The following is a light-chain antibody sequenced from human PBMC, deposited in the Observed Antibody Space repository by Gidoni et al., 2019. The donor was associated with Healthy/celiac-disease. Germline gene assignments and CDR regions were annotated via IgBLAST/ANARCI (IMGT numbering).Light chain of an antibody. CDR1: QSISSY. Sequence: DIQMTQSPSSLSASVGDRVTITCRASQSISSYLNWYQQKPGKAPKLLIYAASSLQSGVPSRFRGSGSGTDFTLTISSLQPEYFATYYCQQSYSTPHTFGPGTKLEIK. CDR2: AAS. CDR3: QQSYSTPHT. V-gene: IGKV1-39*01. J-gene: IGKJ2*01.